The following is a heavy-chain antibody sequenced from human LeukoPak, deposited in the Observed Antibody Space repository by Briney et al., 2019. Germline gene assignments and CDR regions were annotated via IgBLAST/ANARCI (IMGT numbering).Heavy chain of an antibody. J-gene: IGHJ4*02. CDR3: ARARLHHNYGSGTSFDY. CDR2: TYYRSNWYN. D-gene: IGHD3-10*01. Sequence: SQTLSLTYAISGDSVSINSAAWNWVRQSPSRGLEWLGRTYYRSNWYNYYAISVKRRITINPDTSKNQFSLQLNSVTPEDTAVYYCARARLHHNYGSGTSFDYWGQGTLVTVSS. V-gene: IGHV6-1*01. CDR1: GDSVSINSAA.